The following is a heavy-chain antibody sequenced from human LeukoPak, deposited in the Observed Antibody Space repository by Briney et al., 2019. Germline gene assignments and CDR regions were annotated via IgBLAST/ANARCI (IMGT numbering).Heavy chain of an antibody. J-gene: IGHJ6*02. Sequence: ASVKVSCKASGYTFTSYGISWVRQAPGQGLEWMGWISAYNGNTNYAQKLQGRVTMTTDTSTSTAHMELRSLRSDDTAVYYCARDVPSNVLLWFGESRYYYYGMDVWGQGTTVTVSS. V-gene: IGHV1-18*01. CDR3: ARDVPSNVLLWFGESRYYYYGMDV. CDR2: ISAYNGNT. D-gene: IGHD3-10*01. CDR1: GYTFTSYG.